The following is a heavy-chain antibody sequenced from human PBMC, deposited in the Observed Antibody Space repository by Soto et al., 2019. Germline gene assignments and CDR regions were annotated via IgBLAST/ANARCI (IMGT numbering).Heavy chain of an antibody. V-gene: IGHV6-1*01. CDR2: TYYRSKWYN. CDR3: ARDRRQWLVSAYYYYYGMDV. CDR1: GDSVSSNSAA. J-gene: IGHJ6*02. Sequence: SQTLSLTCAISGDSVSSNSAAWSWIRQSPSRGLEWLGRTYYRSKWYNDYAVSVKSRITINPDTSKNQFSLQLNSVTPEDTAVYYCARDRRQWLVSAYYYYYGMDVWGQGTTVTVSS. D-gene: IGHD6-19*01.